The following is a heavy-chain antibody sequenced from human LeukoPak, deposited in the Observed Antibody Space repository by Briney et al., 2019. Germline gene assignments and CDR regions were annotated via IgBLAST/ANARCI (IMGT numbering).Heavy chain of an antibody. J-gene: IGHJ4*02. CDR3: VRDIGYGDY. D-gene: IGHD5-12*01. V-gene: IGHV3-7*01. CDR2: INQDGSEK. Sequence: PGGSLRLSCEASGFTFSTYYMTWVRQSPGKGLEWVASINQDGSEKYYVDSVKGRFTTSRDNAKNSLYLQMNSLRVEDTAIYYCVRDIGYGDYWGQGTVVTVSS. CDR1: GFTFSTYY.